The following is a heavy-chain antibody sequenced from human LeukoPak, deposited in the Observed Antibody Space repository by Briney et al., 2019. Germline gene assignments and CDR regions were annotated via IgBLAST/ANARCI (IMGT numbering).Heavy chain of an antibody. V-gene: IGHV4-59*08. D-gene: IGHD6-13*01. J-gene: IGHJ5*02. Sequence: SETLSLTCIVSGGSINSFYWSWIRQAPGKGLEWIGNIYYSGNTNYNPSLKSRVTISIDTSKNQFSLKLSSVTAANTAVYYCARQSSRASGWLDPWGQGTLVTVSS. CDR2: IYYSGNT. CDR1: GGSINSFY. CDR3: ARQSSRASGWLDP.